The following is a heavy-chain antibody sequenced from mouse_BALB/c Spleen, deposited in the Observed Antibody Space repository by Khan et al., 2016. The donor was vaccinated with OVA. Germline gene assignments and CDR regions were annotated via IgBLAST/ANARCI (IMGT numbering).Heavy chain of an antibody. CDR3: ARDAGRY. V-gene: IGHV1-18*01. D-gene: IGHD3-3*01. CDR2: INPKNGVT. Sequence: EVQLQQSGPELVKPGASVKISCKTSGYTFTEYTLHWVKQSPGKGLEWIGVINPKNGVTSYNQKFKGKATLTVDKSSSTAYMEFRSLTSEDSAVYYCARDAGRYWGQGTSVTVSS. CDR1: GYTFTEYT. J-gene: IGHJ4*01.